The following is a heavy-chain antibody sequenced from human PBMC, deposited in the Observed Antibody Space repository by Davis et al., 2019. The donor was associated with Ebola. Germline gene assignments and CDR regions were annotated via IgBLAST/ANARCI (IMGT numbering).Heavy chain of an antibody. Sequence: AASVKVSCKASGYTFTSYGISWVRQAPGQGLEWMGGIIPIFGTANYAQKFQGRVTITRDTSASTAYMELSSLRSEDTAVYYCARDLHGYNWFDPWGQGTLVTVSS. V-gene: IGHV1-69*05. J-gene: IGHJ5*02. D-gene: IGHD6-13*01. CDR2: IIPIFGTA. CDR3: ARDLHGYNWFDP. CDR1: GYTFTSYG.